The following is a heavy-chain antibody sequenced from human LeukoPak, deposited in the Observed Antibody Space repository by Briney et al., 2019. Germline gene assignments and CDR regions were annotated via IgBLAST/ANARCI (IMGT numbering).Heavy chain of an antibody. J-gene: IGHJ6*03. D-gene: IGHD4-17*01. CDR1: GYIFTNYD. Sequence: ASVKVSXKTSGYIFTNYDINWVRQATGQGLEWMGWMNPNSGNTGYAKRFQGRVAITRNTSITTAYMELRSLRSDDTAVYYCLYGYGDSHYYMDVWGKGTTVTVSS. CDR2: MNPNSGNT. V-gene: IGHV1-8*03. CDR3: LYGYGDSHYYMDV.